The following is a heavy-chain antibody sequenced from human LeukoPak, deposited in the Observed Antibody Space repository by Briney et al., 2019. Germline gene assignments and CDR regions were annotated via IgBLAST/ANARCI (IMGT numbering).Heavy chain of an antibody. J-gene: IGHJ4*02. V-gene: IGHV4-59*12. CDR3: ARVPGLGHFDY. Sequence: SETLSLTCTVSGGSISSYYWSWIRQPPGKGLEWIGYIYHSGSTYYNPSLKSRVTISVDRSKNQFSLKLSSVTAADTAVYYCARVPGLGHFDYWGQGTLVTVSS. CDR2: IYHSGST. CDR1: GGSISSYY. D-gene: IGHD3-10*01.